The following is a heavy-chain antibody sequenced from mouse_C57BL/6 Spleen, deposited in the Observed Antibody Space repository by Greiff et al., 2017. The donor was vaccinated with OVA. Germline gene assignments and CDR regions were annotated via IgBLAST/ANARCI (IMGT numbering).Heavy chain of an antibody. CDR2: ISYDGSH. V-gene: IGHV3-6*01. D-gene: IGHD1-1*01. J-gene: IGHJ1*03. Sequence: EVKLMESGPGLVKPSQSLSLTCSVTCYSITSGYYWNWIRQFPGNKLEWMGYISYDGSHNYNPSLKNRISIPRDTSKNQFFLKLNSVTTEDTATYYCARGDYYEYCDVWGTGTTVTVSS. CDR1: CYSITSGYY. CDR3: ARGDYYEYCDV.